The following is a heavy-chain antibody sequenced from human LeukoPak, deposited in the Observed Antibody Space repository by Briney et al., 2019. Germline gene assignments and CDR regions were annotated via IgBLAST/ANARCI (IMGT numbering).Heavy chain of an antibody. J-gene: IGHJ4*02. Sequence: GGSLRLSCAASGFTVSSNYMSWVRQAPGKGLEWVSVIYSGGSTYYADSVKGRFTISRDNSKNTLYLQMNSLRAEDTAVYYCASITEGGYCSGGSCYRSDYWGQGTLVTVSS. V-gene: IGHV3-66*01. CDR2: IYSGGST. D-gene: IGHD2-15*01. CDR3: ASITEGGYCSGGSCYRSDY. CDR1: GFTVSSNY.